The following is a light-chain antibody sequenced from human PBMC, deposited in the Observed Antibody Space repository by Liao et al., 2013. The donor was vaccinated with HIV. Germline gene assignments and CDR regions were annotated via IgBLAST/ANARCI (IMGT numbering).Light chain of an antibody. Sequence: SYELTQPPSVSVSPGQTARITCSGDALPKQYAYWYQQKPGQAPVLLIYKDSERPSGIPERFSGSSSGTTVTLTISGVQAEDEADYYCQLWDNSSGHPGVFGTGTTVTVL. CDR3: QLWDNSSGHPGV. CDR1: ALPKQY. CDR2: KDS. V-gene: IGLV3-25*03. J-gene: IGLJ1*01.